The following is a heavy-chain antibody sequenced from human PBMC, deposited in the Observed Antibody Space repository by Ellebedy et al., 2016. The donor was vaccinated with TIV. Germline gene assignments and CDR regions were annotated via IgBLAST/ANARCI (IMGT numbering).Heavy chain of an antibody. CDR3: ARMRYCGGDCWYVDY. V-gene: IGHV4-39*01. D-gene: IGHD2-21*02. Sequence: ESLKISCGASGFAFSSNGMSWIRQPPGKGLEWIGSIYYTGSTYYKPPLKSRLCISVNTSKNQFSLKLSSVTAADTSVYYCARMRYCGGDCWYVDYWGQGTLVTVSS. CDR1: GFAFSSNG. CDR2: IYYTGST. J-gene: IGHJ4*02.